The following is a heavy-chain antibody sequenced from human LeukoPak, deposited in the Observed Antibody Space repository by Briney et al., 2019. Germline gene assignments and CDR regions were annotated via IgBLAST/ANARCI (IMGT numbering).Heavy chain of an antibody. V-gene: IGHV4-39*07. CDR2: IYHSGST. J-gene: IGHJ3*02. Sequence: SETLSLTCTVSGGSISSSSYYWGWIRQSPGKGLEWIGSIYHSGSTYYNPSLKSRVTISVDTSKNQFSLKLSSVTAADTAVYYCARETYGDYVPRAFDIWGQGTMVTVSS. CDR1: GGSISSSSYY. CDR3: ARETYGDYVPRAFDI. D-gene: IGHD4-17*01.